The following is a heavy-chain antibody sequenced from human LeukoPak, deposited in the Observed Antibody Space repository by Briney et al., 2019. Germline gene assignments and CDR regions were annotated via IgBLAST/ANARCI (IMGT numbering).Heavy chain of an antibody. CDR1: GYTFTSYD. Sequence: ASVKLSCKASGYTFTSYDINWGRQATGQGLEWMGWMNTNSGTTGYEQTFQGRVTMTRNTTISTAYMELSSLRSEDTAVYYCARFPNYGFWSGYYSVDYWGQGTLVTVSS. V-gene: IGHV1-8*01. CDR2: MNTNSGTT. D-gene: IGHD3-3*01. J-gene: IGHJ4*02. CDR3: ARFPNYGFWSGYYSVDY.